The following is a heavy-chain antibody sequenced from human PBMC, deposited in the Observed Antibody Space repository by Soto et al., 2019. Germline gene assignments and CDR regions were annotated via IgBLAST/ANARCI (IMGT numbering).Heavy chain of an antibody. V-gene: IGHV3-23*01. Sequence: LRLSCAASGFTFSSYAMSWVRQAPGKGLEWVSAISGSGGSTYYADSVKGRFTISRDNSKNTLYLQMNSLRAEDTAVYYCAKDSHCSGGSCYIYYYYGMDVWGQGTTVTVSS. J-gene: IGHJ6*02. CDR1: GFTFSSYA. CDR3: AKDSHCSGGSCYIYYYYGMDV. CDR2: ISGSGGST. D-gene: IGHD2-15*01.